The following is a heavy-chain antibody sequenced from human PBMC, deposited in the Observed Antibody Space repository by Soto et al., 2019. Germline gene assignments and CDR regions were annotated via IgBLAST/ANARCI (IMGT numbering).Heavy chain of an antibody. V-gene: IGHV4-39*01. CDR3: AGLTFRIAAASHGRSNSLGP. CDR1: RGSLSSRCNS. J-gene: IGHJ5*02. CDR2: SYNTAPT. Sequence: PSETLSLTCTVCRGSLSSRCNSYACVRLPQGKGLEWLGHSYNTAPTYYSPSLKSGVTISVDTSKEQFSLNLPSVAAADTAVYFCAGLTFRIAAASHGRSNSLGPWAPRTLVT. D-gene: IGHD2-21*01.